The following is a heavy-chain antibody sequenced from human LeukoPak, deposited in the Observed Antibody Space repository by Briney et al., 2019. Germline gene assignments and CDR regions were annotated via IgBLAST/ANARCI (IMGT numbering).Heavy chain of an antibody. D-gene: IGHD2/OR15-2a*01. V-gene: IGHV3-11*01. J-gene: IGHJ4*02. CDR1: GGSFSGYY. Sequence: LSLTCAVYGGSFSGYYWSWIRQAPGKGLEWVSYISSSGSTIYYADSVKGRFTISRDNAKNTLFLQMNSLRAEDTAIYYCVKRKYYESGPFDFWGQGTLVTVSS. CDR2: ISSSGSTI. CDR3: VKRKYYESGPFDF.